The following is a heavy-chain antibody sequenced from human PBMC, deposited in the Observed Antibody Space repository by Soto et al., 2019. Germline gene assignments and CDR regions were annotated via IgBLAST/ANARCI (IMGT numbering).Heavy chain of an antibody. CDR1: GGSIRTGGYS. J-gene: IGHJ3*02. CDR2: IYHSGST. CDR3: ARVGGKDAFHI. V-gene: IGHV4-30-2*01. Sequence: SETLSLTCADSGGSIRTGGYSLSWIRQPPGKGLEWIGYIYHSGSTYYNPSLKSRVTISVDRSKNQFSLKLSSVTAADTAVYYCARVGGKDAFHIWGQGTMVT.